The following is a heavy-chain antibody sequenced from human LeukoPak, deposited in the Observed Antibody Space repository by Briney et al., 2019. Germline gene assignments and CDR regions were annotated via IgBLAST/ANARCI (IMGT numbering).Heavy chain of an antibody. CDR2: IEQDGSEE. CDR3: ARDRGRVPNSMDV. CDR1: GFTFSSYW. J-gene: IGHJ6*03. D-gene: IGHD2-2*01. V-gene: IGHV3-7*01. Sequence: PGGSLRLSCSASGFTFSSYWMTWVRQAPGKGLEWVANIEQDGSEEYSVDSVKGRFTISRDNAKNSLYLQMNSLRAEDTAVYYCARDRGRVPNSMDVWGKGTTVTVSS.